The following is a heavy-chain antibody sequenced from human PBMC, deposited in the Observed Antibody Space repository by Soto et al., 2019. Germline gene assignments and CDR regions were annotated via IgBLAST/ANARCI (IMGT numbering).Heavy chain of an antibody. J-gene: IGHJ4*02. CDR1: GFTFSSYA. V-gene: IGHV3-30-3*01. CDR3: ARVRVVGELLGGFDY. D-gene: IGHD3-10*01. Sequence: PGGSLRLSCAASGFTFSSYAMHWVRQAPGKGLEWVAVISYDGSNKYYADSVKGRFTISRDNSKNTLYLQMNSLRAEDTAVYYCARVRVVGELLGGFDYWGQGTLVTVSS. CDR2: ISYDGSNK.